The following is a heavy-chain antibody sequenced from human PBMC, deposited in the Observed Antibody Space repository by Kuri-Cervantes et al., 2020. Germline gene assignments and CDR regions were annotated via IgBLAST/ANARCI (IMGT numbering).Heavy chain of an antibody. CDR2: IYHSGST. CDR3: ARDLGSGLDY. Sequence: GSLRLSCAASGFTFSTFWMHWVRQAPGKGLEWIGYIYHSGSTYYNPSLKSRVTISVDRSKNQFSLKLSSVTAADTAVYYCARDLGSGLDYWGQGTLVTVSS. CDR1: GFTFSTFW. J-gene: IGHJ4*02. D-gene: IGHD3-22*01. V-gene: IGHV4-4*02.